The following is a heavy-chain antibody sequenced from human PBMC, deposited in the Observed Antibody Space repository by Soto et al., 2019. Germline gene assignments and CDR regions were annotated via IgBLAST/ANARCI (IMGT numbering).Heavy chain of an antibody. CDR2: ISGGGTAT. CDR1: GFPFINFA. V-gene: IGHV3-23*01. J-gene: IGHJ4*01. D-gene: IGHD3-10*01. Sequence: PGGSLRLSCAAFGFPFINFAMSWVRQSPGKGLEWVSAISGGGTATWYADSVRGRFTISRDNSKNTVYLQMNSLRAEDTAVYYCAKFGASGGYFQFDYWGRGTRVTVSS. CDR3: AKFGASGGYFQFDY.